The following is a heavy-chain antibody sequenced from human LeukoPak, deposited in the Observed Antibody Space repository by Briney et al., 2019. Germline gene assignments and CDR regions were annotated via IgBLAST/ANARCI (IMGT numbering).Heavy chain of an antibody. Sequence: GGSLRLSCAASGFTFSDYYMSSIRQAPGKGLERVSYISSSGSTIYYADSVKGRFTISRDNSKNTLYLQMHSLRAEDTAVYYCAKDRASGSYYVAFDYWGQGTLVTVSS. CDR3: AKDRASGSYYVAFDY. J-gene: IGHJ4*02. V-gene: IGHV3-11*01. D-gene: IGHD3-10*01. CDR1: GFTFSDYY. CDR2: ISSSGSTI.